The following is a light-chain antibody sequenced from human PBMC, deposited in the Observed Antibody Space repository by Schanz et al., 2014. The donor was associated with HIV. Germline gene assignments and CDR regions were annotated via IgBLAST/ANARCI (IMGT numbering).Light chain of an antibody. CDR3: SSYTSRSTLVL. CDR2: DVS. V-gene: IGLV2-14*02. J-gene: IGLJ2*01. CDR1: TSDIGTYDL. Sequence: QSALTQPASVSGSPGQSITISCTGTTSDIGTYDLVSWYQQHPGKAPKLVIYDVSTRPSGVSNRFSGSKSGNTASLTISGLQAEHEADYYCSSYTSRSTLVLFGGGTKLTVL.